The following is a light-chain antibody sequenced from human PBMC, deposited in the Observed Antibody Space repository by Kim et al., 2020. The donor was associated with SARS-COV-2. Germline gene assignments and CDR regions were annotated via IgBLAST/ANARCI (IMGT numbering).Light chain of an antibody. V-gene: IGKV2-28*01. CDR1: QSLLHSDGYNY. J-gene: IGKJ3*01. CDR3: MQVIQSLT. CDR2: LGS. Sequence: DIVMTQSPLSLPVTPGEPASISCRSSQSLLHSDGYNYLDWYLQKPGQSPQLLIYLGSNRASGVPDRFSGSGSGTDFTLKISRVEAEDVGVYYCMQVIQSLTFGGGTKVDIK.